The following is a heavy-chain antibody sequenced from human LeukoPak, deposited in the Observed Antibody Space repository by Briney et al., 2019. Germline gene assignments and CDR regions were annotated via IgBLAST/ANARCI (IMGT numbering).Heavy chain of an antibody. D-gene: IGHD2-15*01. V-gene: IGHV3-21*01. J-gene: IGHJ5*02. Sequence: GGSLRLSCAASGFTFSSYSLNWVRQAPGKGLEWVSSISSSSSYIYYADSVKGRFTISRDNAKNSLYLQMNSLRAEDTAVYYCAREVVVVVAATPVGWFDPWGQGTLVTVSS. CDR3: AREVVVVVAATPVGWFDP. CDR1: GFTFSSYS. CDR2: ISSSSSYI.